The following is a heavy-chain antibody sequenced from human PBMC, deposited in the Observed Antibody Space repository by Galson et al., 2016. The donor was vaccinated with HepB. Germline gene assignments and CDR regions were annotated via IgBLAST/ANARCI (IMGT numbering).Heavy chain of an antibody. D-gene: IGHD5/OR15-5a*01. CDR3: ARVVGRGVYDGRFDY. CDR2: TYYRSKWYN. CDR1: GDSVSSNSAA. J-gene: IGHJ4*02. Sequence: CAISGDSVSSNSAAWNWNRQSPSRGLEWRGRTYYRSKWYNDYAESVKSRITINPDTSKNQFSLQLNSVTPEDTAVYYCARVVGRGVYDGRFDYWGQGILVTVSS. V-gene: IGHV6-1*01.